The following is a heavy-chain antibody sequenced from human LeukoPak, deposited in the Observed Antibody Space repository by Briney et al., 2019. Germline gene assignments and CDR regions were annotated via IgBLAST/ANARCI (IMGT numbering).Heavy chain of an antibody. J-gene: IGHJ6*03. D-gene: IGHD1-26*01. V-gene: IGHV1-69*05. CDR2: IIPIFGTA. CDR1: GGTFSSYA. Sequence: SVKVSCKASGGTFSSYAISWVRQAPGRGLEWMGGIIPIFGTANYAQKFQGRVTITTDESTSTAYMELSSLRSEDTAVYYCARTQWGLLTAYYYYYMDVWGKGTTVTVSS. CDR3: ARTQWGLLTAYYYYYMDV.